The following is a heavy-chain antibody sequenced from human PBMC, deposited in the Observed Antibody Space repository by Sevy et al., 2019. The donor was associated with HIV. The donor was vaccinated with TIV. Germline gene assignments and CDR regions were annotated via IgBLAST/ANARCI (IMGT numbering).Heavy chain of an antibody. Sequence: GGSLRLSCAASGFSFSNYWMSWVRQAPGKGLEWVANIRQDGIVKYNVDSAKGRFTIARDNAKDSLYLQMNSLRAEDTAVYYCASGRNGGRRVIDYYYGMDVWGQGTTVTVSS. CDR1: GFSFSNYW. CDR3: ASGRNGGRRVIDYYYGMDV. CDR2: IRQDGIVK. D-gene: IGHD1-1*01. J-gene: IGHJ6*02. V-gene: IGHV3-7*01.